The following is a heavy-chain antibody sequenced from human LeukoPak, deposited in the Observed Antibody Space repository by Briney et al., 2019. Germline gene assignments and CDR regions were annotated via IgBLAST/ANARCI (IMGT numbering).Heavy chain of an antibody. J-gene: IGHJ4*02. D-gene: IGHD3-9*01. CDR3: ARGGGEYYDILTGYYTEGIDY. CDR1: GGSISSYY. V-gene: IGHV4-59*01. Sequence: SETLSLTCTVSGGSISSYYWSWIRQPPGKGLEWIGYIYYSGSTNYNPSLKSRVTMSVDTSKNQFSLKLSSVTAADTAVYYCARGGGEYYDILTGYYTEGIDYWGQGTLVTVSS. CDR2: IYYSGST.